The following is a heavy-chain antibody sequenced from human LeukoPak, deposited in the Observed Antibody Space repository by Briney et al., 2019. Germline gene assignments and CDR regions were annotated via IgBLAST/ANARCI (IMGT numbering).Heavy chain of an antibody. Sequence: HGESLKISCKGSGYSVTSYWIAWVRQMPGKGLEWMGMVYPGDSETRYSPSFQGQVTISADNSITAAYLRWSSLKASDSAMYYCARHDGRRCTGSSCYGGSDSWGQGTLVSVSS. CDR2: VYPGDSET. CDR3: ARHDGRRCTGSSCYGGSDS. V-gene: IGHV5-51*01. D-gene: IGHD2-2*01. CDR1: GYSVTSYW. J-gene: IGHJ4*02.